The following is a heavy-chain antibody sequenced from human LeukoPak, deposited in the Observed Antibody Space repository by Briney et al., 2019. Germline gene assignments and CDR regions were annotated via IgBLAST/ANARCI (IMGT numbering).Heavy chain of an antibody. CDR2: INPNSGGI. CDR1: GYMFTDYY. CDR3: ARLPTYNWNDYGLDV. J-gene: IGHJ6*02. D-gene: IGHD1-1*01. V-gene: IGHV1-2*02. Sequence: ASVNVSCKASGYMFTDYYIHWVRQAPGQGLEWMGWINPNSGGINDAVKLQGRVTMTRVTSISTAYMELSRLRPDDTDVYYCARLPTYNWNDYGLDVWGQGTTVTVSS.